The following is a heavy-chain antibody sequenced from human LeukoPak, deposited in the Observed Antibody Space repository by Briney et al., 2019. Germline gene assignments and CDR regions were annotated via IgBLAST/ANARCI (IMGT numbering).Heavy chain of an antibody. CDR1: GYTFTSYD. CDR3: ARGTPNPTRYGGYIGQFDY. J-gene: IGHJ4*02. D-gene: IGHD5-12*01. CDR2: MNPNSGNT. Sequence: GASVKVPFTASGYTFTSYDINWVRQATGQGLEWMGWMNPNSGNTGYAQKFQGRVTMTRNTSISTAYMELSSLRSEDTAVYYCARGTPNPTRYGGYIGQFDYWGQGTLVTVSS. V-gene: IGHV1-8*01.